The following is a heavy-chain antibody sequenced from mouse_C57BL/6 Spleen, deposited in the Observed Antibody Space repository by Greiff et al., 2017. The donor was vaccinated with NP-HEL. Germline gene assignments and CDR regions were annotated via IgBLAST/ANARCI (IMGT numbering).Heavy chain of an antibody. J-gene: IGHJ3*01. CDR2: IWRGGST. D-gene: IGHD2-4*01. CDR1: GFSLTSYG. V-gene: IGHV2-5*01. Sequence: VQLKESGPGLVQPSQSLSITCTVSGFSLTSYGVHWVRQSPGQGLEWLGVIWRGGSTDYTAAFMSRLSITKDNSKSQVFFKMNSLQADDTAIYYCATPYDYDGAWCAYWGQGTLVTVSA. CDR3: ATPYDYDGAWCAY.